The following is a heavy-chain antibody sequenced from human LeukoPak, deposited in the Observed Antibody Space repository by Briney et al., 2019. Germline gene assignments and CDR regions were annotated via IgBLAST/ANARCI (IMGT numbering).Heavy chain of an antibody. J-gene: IGHJ4*02. D-gene: IGHD3-22*01. CDR3: ACTRGSSGYYHPFDY. CDR2: IYYSGST. V-gene: IGHV4-39*07. CDR1: GGSISSSSYY. Sequence: SETLSLTCTVSGGSISSSSYYWGWIRQPPGKGLEWIGSIYYSGSTYYNPSLKSRVTISVDTSKNQFSLKLSSVTAADTAVYYCACTRGSSGYYHPFDYWGQGTLVTVSS.